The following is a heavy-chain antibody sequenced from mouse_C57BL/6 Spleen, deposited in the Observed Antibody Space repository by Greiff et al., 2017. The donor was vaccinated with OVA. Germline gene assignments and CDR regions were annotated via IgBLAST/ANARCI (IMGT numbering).Heavy chain of an antibody. J-gene: IGHJ1*03. D-gene: IGHD1-1*01. CDR1: GFTFSSYA. V-gene: IGHV5-4*01. CDR3: ARIEGNYGSSFYWYFDV. CDR2: ISDGGSYT. Sequence: EVQVVESGGGLVKPGGSLKLSCAASGFTFSSYAMSWVRQTPEKRLEWVATISDGGSYTYYPDNVKGRFTISRDNAKNNLYLQMSHLKSEDTAMYYCARIEGNYGSSFYWYFDVWGTGTTVTVSS.